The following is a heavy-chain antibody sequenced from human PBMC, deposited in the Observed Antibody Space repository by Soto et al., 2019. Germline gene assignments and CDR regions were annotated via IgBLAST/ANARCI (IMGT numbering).Heavy chain of an antibody. CDR2: IYYSWST. Sequence: SETLSLTCTVSCGSVSSGSYCWSWIRQPPGKGLEWIGYIYYSWSTNYNPSLKSRVTISVDTSKNQFSLKLSSVTAADTAVYYCAREHAGYYDSRKKWFDPWGQGTLVTVSS. V-gene: IGHV4-61*01. D-gene: IGHD3-22*01. J-gene: IGHJ5*02. CDR3: AREHAGYYDSRKKWFDP. CDR1: CGSVSSGSYC.